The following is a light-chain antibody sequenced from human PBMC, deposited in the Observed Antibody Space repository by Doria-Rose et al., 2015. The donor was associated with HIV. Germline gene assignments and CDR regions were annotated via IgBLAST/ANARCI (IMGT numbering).Light chain of an antibody. CDR1: QGITSN. CDR3: QQTYSFPYS. V-gene: IGKV1-39*01. J-gene: IGKJ2*01. Sequence: SQGITSNLNWYQQKAGKAPKLLIFTATTLQSEVPSRFSGGGSGTDFTLTISSLQPEDFATYYCQQTYSFPYSFGQGTKLDIE. CDR2: TAT.